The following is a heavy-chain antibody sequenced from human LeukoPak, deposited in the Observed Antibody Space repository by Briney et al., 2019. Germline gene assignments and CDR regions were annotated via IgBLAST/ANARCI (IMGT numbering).Heavy chain of an antibody. V-gene: IGHV1-69*05. D-gene: IGHD2-15*01. CDR1: GGTFSSYA. CDR2: ITPIFGTA. Sequence: GASVKVSCKASGGTFSSYASSWVRQAPGQGLEWMGRITPIFGTANYAQKFQGRVTITTDESTSTAYMELSSLRSEDAAVYYCARDVVAATGRVNWFDPWGQGTLVTVSS. J-gene: IGHJ5*02. CDR3: ARDVVAATGRVNWFDP.